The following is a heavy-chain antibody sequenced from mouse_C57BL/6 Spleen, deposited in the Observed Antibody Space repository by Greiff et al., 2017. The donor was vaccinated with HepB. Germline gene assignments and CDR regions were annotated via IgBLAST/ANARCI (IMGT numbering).Heavy chain of an antibody. CDR1: GYTFTSYW. CDR3: ARHYGSSYGYFDY. Sequence: VQLQQLGAELVKPGASVKLSCKASGYTFTSYWMQWVKQRPGQGLEWIGEIDPSDSYTNYNQKFKGKATLTVDTSSSTAYMQLSSLTSEDSAVYYCARHYGSSYGYFDYWGQGTTLTVSS. V-gene: IGHV1-50*01. D-gene: IGHD1-1*01. CDR2: IDPSDSYT. J-gene: IGHJ2*01.